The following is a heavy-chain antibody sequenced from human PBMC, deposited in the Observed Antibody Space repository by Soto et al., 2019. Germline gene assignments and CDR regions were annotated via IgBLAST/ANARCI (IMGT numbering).Heavy chain of an antibody. Sequence: QVQLVQSGAEVKKPGSSVKVSCKASGGTFSSYAISWVRQAPGQGLEWMGGIIPIFGTANYAQKFQGRVTITADESTSIAYMELSSLRSEDTAVYYCARLRRDCSSTSCYDWFDPWGQGTLVTVSS. CDR2: IIPIFGTA. J-gene: IGHJ5*02. CDR1: GGTFSSYA. V-gene: IGHV1-69*01. CDR3: ARLRRDCSSTSCYDWFDP. D-gene: IGHD2-2*01.